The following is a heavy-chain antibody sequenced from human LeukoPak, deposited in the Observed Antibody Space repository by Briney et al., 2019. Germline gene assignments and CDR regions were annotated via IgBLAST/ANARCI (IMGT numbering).Heavy chain of an antibody. Sequence: SETLSLTCAVYGGSFSGYYWSWIRQPPGKGLEWIGEINHSGSTNYNPSLKSRVTISVDTSKNQFSLKLSSVTAEDTALYYCARDMVGILRYFDWCLDYWGQGTLVTVSS. CDR3: ARDMVGILRYFDWCLDY. CDR1: GGSFSGYY. J-gene: IGHJ4*02. CDR2: INHSGST. D-gene: IGHD3-9*01. V-gene: IGHV4-34*01.